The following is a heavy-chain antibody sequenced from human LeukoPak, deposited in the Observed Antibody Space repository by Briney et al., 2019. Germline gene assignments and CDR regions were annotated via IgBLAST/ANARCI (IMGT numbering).Heavy chain of an antibody. Sequence: KPSETLSLTCTVSGGSISSYYWSWIRQPPGKGLEWIGYIYYSGSTNYNPSLKSRVTISVDTSKNQFSLKLSSVTAADTAVYYCARARNWGFDYWGQGTLVTVSS. V-gene: IGHV4-59*12. J-gene: IGHJ4*02. CDR1: GGSISSYY. CDR2: IYYSGST. CDR3: ARARNWGFDY. D-gene: IGHD7-27*01.